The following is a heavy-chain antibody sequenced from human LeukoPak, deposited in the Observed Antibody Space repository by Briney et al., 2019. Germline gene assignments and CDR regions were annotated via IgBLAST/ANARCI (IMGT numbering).Heavy chain of an antibody. Sequence: QPGGSLRLSCAASGFTVSSNYMSWVRQAPGKGLEWVASINQDGSEKYYVDSMKGRFTISRDNAKNSLYLQMNSLRAEDTAVYYCARMPRGPDVWGKGTTVTVSS. V-gene: IGHV3-7*01. J-gene: IGHJ6*04. CDR1: GFTVSSNY. CDR2: INQDGSEK. D-gene: IGHD2-2*01. CDR3: ARMPRGPDV.